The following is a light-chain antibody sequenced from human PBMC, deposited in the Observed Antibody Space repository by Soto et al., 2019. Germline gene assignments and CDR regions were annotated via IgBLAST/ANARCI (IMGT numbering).Light chain of an antibody. V-gene: IGKV1-6*01. Sequence: AIQMTQSPSSLSAYVGDRVTITCRASQGIRNDLGWYQEKPGKAPRLLIYAASTLQSGVPSRFSGIGAGTDLTLTISSLQPEDFATYYCLQDYKYPRTFGQGTKVEIK. CDR1: QGIRND. CDR2: AAS. CDR3: LQDYKYPRT. J-gene: IGKJ1*01.